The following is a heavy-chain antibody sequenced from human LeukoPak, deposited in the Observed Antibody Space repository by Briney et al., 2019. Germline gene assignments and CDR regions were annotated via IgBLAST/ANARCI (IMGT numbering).Heavy chain of an antibody. CDR2: IYHSGST. V-gene: IGHV4-30-2*01. Sequence: PETLSLTCAVSGGSISSGGYSWSWIRQPPGKGLEWIGYIYHSGSTYHNPSLKSRVTISVDRSKNQFSLKLSSVTAADTAVYYCARADPRLRFDPWGQGTLVTVSS. CDR3: ARADPRLRFDP. CDR1: GGSISSGGYS. J-gene: IGHJ5*02. D-gene: IGHD4-11*01.